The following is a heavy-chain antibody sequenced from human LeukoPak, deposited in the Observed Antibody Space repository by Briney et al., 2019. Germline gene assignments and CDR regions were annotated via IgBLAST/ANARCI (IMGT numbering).Heavy chain of an antibody. J-gene: IGHJ4*02. CDR2: IYCGDSDT. D-gene: IGHD2-15*01. Sequence: GESLKISCKGSGYSFISCWIGWVRQKPGKGLEWMGIIYCGDSDTRYSPSFQGQVTISADKSISTAYLQWSSLKASDTAMYYCARGVGYGGTYFNYWGQGTMVTVSS. CDR3: ARGVGYGGTYFNY. V-gene: IGHV5-51*01. CDR1: GYSFISCW.